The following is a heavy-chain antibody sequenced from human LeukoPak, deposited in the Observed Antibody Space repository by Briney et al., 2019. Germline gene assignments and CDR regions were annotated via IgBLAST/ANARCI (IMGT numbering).Heavy chain of an antibody. D-gene: IGHD2-15*01. CDR1: GYTFTGYY. J-gene: IGHJ4*02. Sequence: APVKVSCKASGYTFTGYYMHWVRQAPGQGLEWMGWINPNSGGTNYAQKFQGRVTMTRDTSISTAYMELSRLRSDDTAVYYCARERTLTSCYDYWGQGTLVTVSS. CDR2: INPNSGGT. CDR3: ARERTLTSCYDY. V-gene: IGHV1-2*02.